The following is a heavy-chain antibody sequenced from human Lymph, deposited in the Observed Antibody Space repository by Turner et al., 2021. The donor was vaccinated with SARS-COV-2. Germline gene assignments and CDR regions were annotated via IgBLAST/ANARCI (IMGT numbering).Heavy chain of an antibody. CDR3: AKGDGYPPHGLLDP. Sequence: QVQLVQSGAEVKKPGASVKVSCKASGYTFTIYDINWVRQATGQGLEWMGWMNPNSGYTGYAQKCQGRVTMTRNTSISTAYMELNSLTSDDTAVYYCAKGDGYPPHGLLDPWGQGTLVTVSS. V-gene: IGHV1-8*01. D-gene: IGHD6-25*01. J-gene: IGHJ5*02. CDR1: GYTFTIYD. CDR2: MNPNSGYT.